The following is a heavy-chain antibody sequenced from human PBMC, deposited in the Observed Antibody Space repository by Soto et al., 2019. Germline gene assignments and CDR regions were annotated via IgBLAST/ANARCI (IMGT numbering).Heavy chain of an antibody. J-gene: IGHJ5*02. V-gene: IGHV1-69*01. CDR2: IIPIFDTA. CDR1: VGAFSIYA. CDR3: AYPGTDHWFDT. D-gene: IGHD1-1*01. Sequence: PVKGSCKAAVGAFSIYAVGWVRQAPGEGLEWMGGIIPIFDTANYAQKLQRRATITADDSTTTAYMELSSLRYQDTAVHYCAYPGTDHWFDTRGEANLVTVSS.